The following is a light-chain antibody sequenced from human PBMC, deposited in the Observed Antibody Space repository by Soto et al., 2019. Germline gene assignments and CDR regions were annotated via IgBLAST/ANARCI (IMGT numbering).Light chain of an antibody. CDR3: CSYAGGTSVV. CDR1: INDVGKYNL. CDR2: DDI. Sequence: QSALTQPASVSGSPGQSITISCTGTINDVGKYNLVSWHQQHPDKAPKLIIYDDIQRPSGVSHRFSGSKSGSTASLTISGLQTEDEADYYCCSYAGGTSVVFGGGTKLTVL. V-gene: IGLV2-23*01. J-gene: IGLJ2*01.